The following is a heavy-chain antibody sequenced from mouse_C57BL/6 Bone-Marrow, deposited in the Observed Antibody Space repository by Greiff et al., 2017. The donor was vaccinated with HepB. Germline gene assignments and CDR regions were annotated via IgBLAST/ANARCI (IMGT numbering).Heavy chain of an antibody. CDR3: ARPLHAILEGYFDY. D-gene: IGHD1-2*01. V-gene: IGHV1-72*01. Sequence: QVHVKQPGAELVKPGASVKLSCKASGYTFTSYWMHWVKQRPGRGLEWIGRIDPNSGGTKYNEKFKSKATLTVDKPSSTAYMQLSSLTSEDSAVYYCARPLHAILEGYFDYWGQGTTLTVSS. CDR2: IDPNSGGT. J-gene: IGHJ2*01. CDR1: GYTFTSYW.